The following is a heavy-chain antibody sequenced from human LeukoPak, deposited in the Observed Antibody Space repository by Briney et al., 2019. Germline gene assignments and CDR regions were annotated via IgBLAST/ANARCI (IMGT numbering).Heavy chain of an antibody. CDR1: GYTFTSYD. CDR2: MNPNSGNT. D-gene: IGHD5-24*01. Sequence: GASVKVSCKASGYTFTSYDINWVRQATGQGLEWMGWMNPNSGNTGYAQKFQGRVTMTRNTSISTAYMELSSLRSEDTAVYYCARYPRDGYIILSGEYYYYYGMDVWGQGTTVTVSS. J-gene: IGHJ6*02. V-gene: IGHV1-8*01. CDR3: ARYPRDGYIILSGEYYYYYGMDV.